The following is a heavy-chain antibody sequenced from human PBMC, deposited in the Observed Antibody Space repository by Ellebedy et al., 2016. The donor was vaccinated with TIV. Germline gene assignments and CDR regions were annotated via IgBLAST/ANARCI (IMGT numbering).Heavy chain of an antibody. V-gene: IGHV3-23*01. J-gene: IGHJ3*01. D-gene: IGHD3-16*01. Sequence: PGGSLRLSCAASGFTFSSYAMSWVRQAPGRGLEWVSGISGSGGTTNYADSVKGRFTISRDNSKNTLCLQLNSLRAEDAALYYCARTSTMTTFGASDFWGQGTMVTVSS. CDR3: ARTSTMTTFGASDF. CDR2: ISGSGGTT. CDR1: GFTFSSYA.